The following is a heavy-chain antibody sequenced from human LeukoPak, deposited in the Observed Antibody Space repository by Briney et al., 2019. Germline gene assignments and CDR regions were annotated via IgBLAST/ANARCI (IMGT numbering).Heavy chain of an antibody. V-gene: IGHV4-61*02. J-gene: IGHJ4*02. CDR3: ARDSGSYYLDY. CDR1: GGSISSGSYY. CDR2: IYTSGST. D-gene: IGHD1-26*01. Sequence: PSQTLSLTCTVSGGSISSGSYYWSWNRQPAGKGLEWIGGIYTSGSTNYNPSLKSRVTISVDTSKNQFSLKLSSVTAADTAVYYCARDSGSYYLDYWGQGTLVTVSS.